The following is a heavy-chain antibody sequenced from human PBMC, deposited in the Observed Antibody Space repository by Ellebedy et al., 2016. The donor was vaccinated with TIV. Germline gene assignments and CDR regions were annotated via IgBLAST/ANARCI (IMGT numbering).Heavy chain of an antibody. CDR2: IYWNDDK. Sequence: SGPTLVKPTQTLTLTCTFSGFSLSTSGVGVGWIRQPPGKALEWLALIYWNDDKRYSPSLKSRLTITKDTSKNQVVLTMTNMDPVDTATYYCAHSPLDYQSDAFDIWGQGTMVTVSS. CDR3: AHSPLDYQSDAFDI. V-gene: IGHV2-5*01. D-gene: IGHD4-11*01. J-gene: IGHJ3*02. CDR1: GFSLSTSGVG.